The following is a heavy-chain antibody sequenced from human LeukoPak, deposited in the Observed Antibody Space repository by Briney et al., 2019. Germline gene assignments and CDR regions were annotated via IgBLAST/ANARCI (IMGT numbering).Heavy chain of an antibody. D-gene: IGHD3-10*01. Sequence: GGSLRLSCTTSGFTLSTYWMHWVRRAPGKGLVWISRINSDGSSISSADSVKGRFTISRDNAENTLYLQMNSLRAEDTAVYYCVRASRTPYYSDSGLWFYFDNWGQGTLVTVSS. CDR2: INSDGSSI. CDR1: GFTLSTYW. V-gene: IGHV3-74*01. CDR3: VRASRTPYYSDSGLWFYFDN. J-gene: IGHJ4*02.